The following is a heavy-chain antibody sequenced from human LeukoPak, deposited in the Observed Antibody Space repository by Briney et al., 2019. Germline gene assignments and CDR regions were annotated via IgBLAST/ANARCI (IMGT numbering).Heavy chain of an antibody. CDR3: AREIAVAGIVVDY. J-gene: IGHJ4*02. CDR1: GGSVSSGSYY. CDR2: IYYSGST. D-gene: IGHD6-19*01. V-gene: IGHV4-61*01. Sequence: SGTLSLTCTVSGGSVSSGSYYWSWIRQPPGKGLEWIGYIYYSGSTNYNPSLKSRVTISVDTSKNQFSLKLSSVTAADTAVYYCAREIAVAGIVVDYWGQGTLVTVSS.